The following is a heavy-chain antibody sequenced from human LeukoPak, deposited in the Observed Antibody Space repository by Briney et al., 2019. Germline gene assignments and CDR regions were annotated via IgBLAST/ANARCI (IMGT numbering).Heavy chain of an antibody. CDR1: GYTFTGYY. Sequence: ASVKVSCKASGYTFTGYYMHWVRQAPGQGLEWMGGIIPIFGTANYAQKFQGRVTITADESTSTAYMELSSLRSEDTAVYYCARDPGHFNTVTTTVGDYWGQGTLVTVSS. CDR3: ARDPGHFNTVTTTVGDY. CDR2: IIPIFGTA. D-gene: IGHD4-17*01. V-gene: IGHV1-69*13. J-gene: IGHJ4*02.